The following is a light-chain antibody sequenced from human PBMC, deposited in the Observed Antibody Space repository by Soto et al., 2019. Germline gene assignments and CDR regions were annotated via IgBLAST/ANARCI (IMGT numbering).Light chain of an antibody. Sequence: DFHMTQSPSTLSASVGDRLTITCRARQNIRSRLAWFQQKPGKVAKLLIYDASSFERGVPQWFSGSGSGTEFTLTISSLQNDDFSTYYCQQYHSYWTFGQGTKVDIK. CDR3: QQYHSYWT. V-gene: IGKV1-5*01. J-gene: IGKJ1*01. CDR2: DAS. CDR1: QNIRSR.